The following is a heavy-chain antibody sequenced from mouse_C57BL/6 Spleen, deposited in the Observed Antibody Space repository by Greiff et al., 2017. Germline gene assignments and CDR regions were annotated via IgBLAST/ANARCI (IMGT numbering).Heavy chain of an antibody. CDR2: IWRGGST. J-gene: IGHJ2*01. CDR3: ATSLLRSYYFDY. D-gene: IGHD1-2*01. V-gene: IGHV2-5*01. CDR1: GFSLTSYG. Sequence: VKLMESGPGLVQPSQSLSITCTVSGFSLTSYGVHWVRQSPGKGLEWLGVIWRGGSTDYNSAFMSRLSITKDNSKSQVFFKMNSLQADDTAIYYCATSLLRSYYFDYWGQGTTLTVSS.